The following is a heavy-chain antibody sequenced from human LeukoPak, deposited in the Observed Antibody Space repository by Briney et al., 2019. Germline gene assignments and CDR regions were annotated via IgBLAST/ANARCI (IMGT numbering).Heavy chain of an antibody. J-gene: IGHJ6*02. CDR3: AHRPGGTRYDFWSGYLGDYSYGMDV. Sequence: SGPTLVKPTQTLTLTCTFSGFSLSTSGVGVGWIRQPPGKALEWLALIYWNDDKRYSPSLKSRLTITKDTSKNQVVLTMTNMDPVDTATYYCAHRPGGTRYDFWSGYLGDYSYGMDVWGQGTTVTVSS. CDR1: GFSLSTSGVG. CDR2: IYWNDDK. D-gene: IGHD3-3*01. V-gene: IGHV2-5*01.